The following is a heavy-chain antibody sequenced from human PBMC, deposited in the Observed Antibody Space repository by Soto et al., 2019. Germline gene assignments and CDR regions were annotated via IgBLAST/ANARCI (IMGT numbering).Heavy chain of an antibody. D-gene: IGHD4-17*01. CDR3: AKADDYGDYYFDY. J-gene: IGHJ4*02. CDR2: ISGSGGST. CDR1: GFTFSSYA. V-gene: IGHV3-23*01. Sequence: GGSLRLSCAASGFTFSSYAMSWVRQAPGKGLEWVSAISGSGGSTYYADSVKGRFTISRDNSKNPLYLQMNSLRAEDTAVYYCAKADDYGDYYFDYWGQGTLVTVSS.